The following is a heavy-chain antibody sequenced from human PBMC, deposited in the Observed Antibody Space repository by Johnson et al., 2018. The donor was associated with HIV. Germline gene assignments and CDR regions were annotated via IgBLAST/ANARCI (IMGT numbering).Heavy chain of an antibody. CDR1: GFTFSTYA. Sequence: EVQLVESGGGVVQPGRSLRLSCAASGFTFSTYAIHWVRQAPGKGLEWVSAISGSGHSTYYADSVKGRFTISRDNSKNTLYLQMNSLRAEDTALYYCAKDLLGGNKGFDAFDIWGQGTMVTVSS. CDR2: ISGSGHST. J-gene: IGHJ3*02. V-gene: IGHV3-23*04. D-gene: IGHD4-23*01. CDR3: AKDLLGGNKGFDAFDI.